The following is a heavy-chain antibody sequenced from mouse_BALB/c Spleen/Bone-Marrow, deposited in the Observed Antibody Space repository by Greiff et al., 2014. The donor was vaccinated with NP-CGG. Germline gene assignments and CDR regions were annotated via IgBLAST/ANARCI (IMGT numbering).Heavy chain of an antibody. CDR1: GYSITSGYY. J-gene: IGHJ4*01. CDR2: ISYDGSN. D-gene: IGHD1-1*01. Sequence: EVKLMESGPGLVKPSQSLSLTCSVTGYSITSGYYWNWIRQFPGNKLEWTGYISYDGSNNYNPSLKNRISITRDTSKNQFFLKLNSVTTEDTATYYCASYFYYAMDYWGQGTSVTVSS. V-gene: IGHV3-6*02. CDR3: ASYFYYAMDY.